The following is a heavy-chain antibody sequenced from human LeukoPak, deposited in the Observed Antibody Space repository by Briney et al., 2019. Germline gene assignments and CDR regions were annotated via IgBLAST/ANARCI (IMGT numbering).Heavy chain of an antibody. CDR3: VGGNLYYNKGYSPELRY. CDR1: GYTFTSYY. J-gene: IGHJ4*02. V-gene: IGHV1-2*02. D-gene: IGHD3-10*01. CDR2: SDPKSGAT. Sequence: ASVKVSCKTSGYTFTSYYIHWLRQAPGQRFEWMGCSDPKSGATKYEHFQGRVTMTRDTSISTAYMELSRLLSDDTAVVYEVGGNLYYNKGYSPELRYWGQGTLVTVSS.